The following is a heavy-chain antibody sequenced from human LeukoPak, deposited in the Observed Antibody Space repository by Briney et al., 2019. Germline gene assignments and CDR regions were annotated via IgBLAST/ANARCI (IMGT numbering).Heavy chain of an antibody. V-gene: IGHV3-23*01. Sequence: SGGSLRLSCAASGFTFSSYAMSWVRQAPGKGLEWVSAISGSGGSTYYADSVKGRFTISRDNSKNTLYLQMNSLRADDTAVYYCAKGDPVAGPYYYYYGMDVWGQGTTVTVSS. CDR2: ISGSGGST. CDR3: AKGDPVAGPYYYYYGMDV. CDR1: GFTFSSYA. D-gene: IGHD6-19*01. J-gene: IGHJ6*02.